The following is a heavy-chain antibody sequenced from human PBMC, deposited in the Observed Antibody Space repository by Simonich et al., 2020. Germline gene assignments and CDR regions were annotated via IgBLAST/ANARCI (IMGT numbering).Heavy chain of an antibody. J-gene: IGHJ3*02. D-gene: IGHD6-13*01. V-gene: IGHV4-39*01. CDR3: ARHAGFAFDI. Sequence: QLQLQESGPGLVKPSETLSLTCTVSGGSISSSSYYWGWIRQPPGKGLEWIGSIYFSGRTYYNPSLKSQVTISGDTSKIQFSLKLSSVTAADTAVYYCARHAGFAFDIWGQGTMVTVSS. CDR2: IYFSGRT. CDR1: GGSISSSSYY.